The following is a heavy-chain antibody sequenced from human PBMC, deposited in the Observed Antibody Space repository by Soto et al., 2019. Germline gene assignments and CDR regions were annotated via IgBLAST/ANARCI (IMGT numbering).Heavy chain of an antibody. CDR2: ISYDGSNK. V-gene: IGHV3-30*18. J-gene: IGHJ6*02. CDR1: GFTFSSYG. CDR3: AKGSLGCSGYQSEGYYFGEAV. D-gene: IGHD3-22*01. Sequence: SLRLSCAASGFTFSSYGMHWVRQAPGKGLEWVAVISYDGSNKYYADSVKGRFTISRDNSKNTLYLQMNRLRAEDTAVYYCAKGSLGCSGYQSEGYYFGEAVWSQDTTVTVSS.